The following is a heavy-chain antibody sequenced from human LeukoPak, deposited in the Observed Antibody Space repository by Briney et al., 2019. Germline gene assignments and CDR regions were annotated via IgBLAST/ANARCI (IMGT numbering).Heavy chain of an antibody. CDR1: GFTFDDYG. D-gene: IGHD3-16*02. V-gene: IGHV3-20*04. CDR3: ARAIGYYYYDMDV. J-gene: IGHJ6*02. Sequence: PGGSLRLSCAASGFTFDDYGMSWVRHAPGKGLEWVSGIHWNGGSTVYADSVKGRFTISRDNAKNSLYLQMNSLRAEDTALYYCARAIGYYYYDMDVWGQGTTVTVSS. CDR2: IHWNGGST.